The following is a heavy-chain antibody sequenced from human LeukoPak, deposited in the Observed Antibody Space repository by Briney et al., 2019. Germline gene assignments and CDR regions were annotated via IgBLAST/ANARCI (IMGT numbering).Heavy chain of an antibody. Sequence: SETLSLTRTVSGGSISSYYWSWIRQPAGKGLEWIGRIYTSGSTNYNPSLKSRVTMSVDTSKNQFSLKLSSVTAADTAVYYCARGLYSSPHLDYWGQGTLVTVSS. CDR3: ARGLYSSPHLDY. J-gene: IGHJ4*02. D-gene: IGHD6-13*01. V-gene: IGHV4-4*07. CDR1: GGSISSYY. CDR2: IYTSGST.